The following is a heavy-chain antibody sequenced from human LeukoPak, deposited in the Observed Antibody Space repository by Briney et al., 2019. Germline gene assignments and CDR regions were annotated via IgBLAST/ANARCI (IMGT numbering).Heavy chain of an antibody. J-gene: IGHJ4*02. D-gene: IGHD3-16*01. Sequence: ASVKVSCKASGYTFTSYYMHWVRQAPGQGLEWMGIINPSGGSTSYAQKFQGRVTMTRDTSTSTAYMELSSLRSEDTAVYYCAKDCSNMITFGGVDYWGQGTLVTVSS. CDR2: INPSGGST. CDR3: AKDCSNMITFGGVDY. V-gene: IGHV1-46*01. CDR1: GYTFTSYY.